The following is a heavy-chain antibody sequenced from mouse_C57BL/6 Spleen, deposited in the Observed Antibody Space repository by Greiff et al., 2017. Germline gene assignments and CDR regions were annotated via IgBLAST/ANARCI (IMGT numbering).Heavy chain of an antibody. D-gene: IGHD1-1*01. CDR1: GYAFTNYL. J-gene: IGHJ2*01. CDR3: ARSSDYYGSSLFDY. V-gene: IGHV1-54*01. CDR2: INPGRGGT. Sequence: VQLQQSGAELVRPGTSVKVSCKASGYAFTNYLIEWVKQRPGQGLEWIGVINPGRGGTNYNEKFKGKATLTADKSSSTAYMQLSSLTSEDSAVYFCARSSDYYGSSLFDYWGQGTTLTVSS.